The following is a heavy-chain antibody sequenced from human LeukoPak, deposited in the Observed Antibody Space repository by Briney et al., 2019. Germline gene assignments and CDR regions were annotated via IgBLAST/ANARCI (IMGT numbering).Heavy chain of an antibody. CDR1: GFTFDDYA. CDR3: VKDVRHDSRGKYFDY. CDR2: VSWNGGDI. D-gene: IGHD3-22*01. J-gene: IGHJ4*02. V-gene: IGHV3-9*01. Sequence: GRSLRLSCAASGFTFDDYAMHWVRQAPGKGLEWVSGVSWNGGDIFYADSAKGRFTMSRDNAKSSLYLQVNSLRTEDTALYYCVKDVRHDSRGKYFDYWGQGTLVTVSS.